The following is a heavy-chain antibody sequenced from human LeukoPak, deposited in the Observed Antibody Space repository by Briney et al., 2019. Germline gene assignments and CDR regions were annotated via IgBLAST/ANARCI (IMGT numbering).Heavy chain of an antibody. CDR3: ARGRGKAAAGKGYYYMDV. CDR2: VYHSGST. Sequence: SETLSLTCTVSGYSISSGYYWGWIRQPPGKGLEWTGSVYHSGSTYYNPSLKSRVTISVDTSKNQISLKLSSVTAADTAVYYCARGRGKAAAGKGYYYMDVWGKGTTVTISS. V-gene: IGHV4-38-2*02. J-gene: IGHJ6*03. CDR1: GYSISSGYY. D-gene: IGHD6-13*01.